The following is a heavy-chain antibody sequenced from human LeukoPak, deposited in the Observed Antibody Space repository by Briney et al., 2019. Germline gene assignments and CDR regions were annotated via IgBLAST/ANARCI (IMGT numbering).Heavy chain of an antibody. D-gene: IGHD6-25*01. CDR2: ISWDSVTI. V-gene: IGHV3-9*01. CDR1: GFTFSSYA. Sequence: GGSLRLSCAASGFTFSSYAMSWVRQAPGKGLEWVSGISWDSVTIGYADSVKGRFTISRDNAKNSLYLQMNNLRVEDTAFYYCTKDNDLIRSGSYYYALDVWGQGTTVTVSS. CDR3: TKDNDLIRSGSYYYALDV. J-gene: IGHJ6*02.